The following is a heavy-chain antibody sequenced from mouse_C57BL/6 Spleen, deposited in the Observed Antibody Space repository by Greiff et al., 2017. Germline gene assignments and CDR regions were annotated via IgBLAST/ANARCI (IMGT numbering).Heavy chain of an antibody. V-gene: IGHV1-64*01. J-gene: IGHJ1*03. CDR1: GYTFTSYW. CDR2: IHPNSGST. CDR3: DFYGSSWYFDV. Sequence: QVQLQQPGAELVKPGASVKLSCKASGYTFTSYWMHWVKQRPGQGLEWIGMIHPNSGSTNYNETFKSKATITADTSSNTAYLQLSSLASEDTAVYYCDFYGSSWYFDVWGTGTTVTVSS. D-gene: IGHD1-1*01.